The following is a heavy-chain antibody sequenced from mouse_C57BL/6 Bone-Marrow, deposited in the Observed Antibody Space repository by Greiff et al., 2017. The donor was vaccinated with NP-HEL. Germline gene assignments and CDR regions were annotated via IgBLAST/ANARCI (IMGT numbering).Heavy chain of an antibody. CDR2: IDPETGGT. Sequence: VQLQQSGAELVRPGASVTLSCKASGYTFTDYEMHWVKQTPVHGLEWIGAIDPETGGTAYNQKFKGKAILTADKSSSTAYMELRSLTSEDSAVYYCTSRGSSYRNAMDYWGKGTSVTVSS. D-gene: IGHD1-1*01. J-gene: IGHJ4*01. CDR1: GYTFTDYE. CDR3: TSRGSSYRNAMDY. V-gene: IGHV1-15*01.